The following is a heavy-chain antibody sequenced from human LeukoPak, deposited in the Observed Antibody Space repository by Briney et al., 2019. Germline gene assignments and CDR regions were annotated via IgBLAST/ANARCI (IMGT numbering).Heavy chain of an antibody. D-gene: IGHD3-10*01. CDR3: VKESPYDGPRKYYFDY. J-gene: IGHJ4*02. Sequence: GGSLRLSCAASGFTFSSYAMSWVRQAPGKGLKWVSAISGRADRTYYADSVKGRFTISRGNFKNTLYLQMNSLRADDTAVYYCVKESPYDGPRKYYFDYWGQGALVTVSS. V-gene: IGHV3-23*01. CDR1: GFTFSSYA. CDR2: ISGRADRT.